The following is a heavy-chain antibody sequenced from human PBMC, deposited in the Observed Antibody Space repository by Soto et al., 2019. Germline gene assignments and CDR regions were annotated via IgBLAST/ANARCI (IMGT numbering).Heavy chain of an antibody. CDR2: ISFDGRSQ. CDR1: GFEFNTYG. D-gene: IGHD6-13*01. CDR3: AKDSSVTAAGSGGWFDP. J-gene: IGHJ5*02. V-gene: IGHV3-30*18. Sequence: QVQFVESGGGVVQPGRSLRLSCAASGFEFNTYGLHWVRQAPGKGLEWVAAISFDGRSQYYADSVKGRFTISRDKSNSTLYLQMNSLGAEDTATYFCAKDSSVTAAGSGGWFDPWGPGTQVIVSS.